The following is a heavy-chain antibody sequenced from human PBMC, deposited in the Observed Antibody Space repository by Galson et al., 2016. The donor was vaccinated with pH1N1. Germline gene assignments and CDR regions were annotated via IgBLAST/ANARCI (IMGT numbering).Heavy chain of an antibody. Sequence: TLSLTCTVSGGSINNSGNYWSWIRQLPGKGLEWIGYIHNSGTTSYNPSLKSRVTISVDTSKSQFSLKLRSVTAADTAVYYCARRVGRSFDYWGQGTLVTVSS. CDR1: GGSINNSGNY. V-gene: IGHV4-31*03. CDR2: IHNSGTT. CDR3: ARRVGRSFDY. D-gene: IGHD3-16*01. J-gene: IGHJ4*02.